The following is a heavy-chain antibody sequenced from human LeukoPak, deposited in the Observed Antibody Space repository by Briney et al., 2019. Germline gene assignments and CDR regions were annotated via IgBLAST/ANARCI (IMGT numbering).Heavy chain of an antibody. CDR3: AKDMGYNSGWTRIDY. D-gene: IGHD6-19*01. Sequence: PLGSLRLSSADPGDTLSSSTMRSVPPALGKRLGWGSHLSGSGGSTYYADSVKGRFTIPRDNSKNTLSLQMNSLKTEDTAVYYCAKDMGYNSGWTRIDYWGQGTLVTVSS. V-gene: IGHV3-23*01. CDR1: GDTLSSST. CDR2: LSGSGGST. J-gene: IGHJ4*02.